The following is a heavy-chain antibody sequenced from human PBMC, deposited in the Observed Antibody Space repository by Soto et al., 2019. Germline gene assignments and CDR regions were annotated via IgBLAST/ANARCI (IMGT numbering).Heavy chain of an antibody. Sequence: NPSETLSLTCTVSGGSISSHYWSWIRQPAGKGLEWIGRIYASGSTNYNPSLKSRVTMSLDTSRNQFSLKLTSVTAADTAMYYCARAGGYEVQGSNWFGPRGRGILVTAPS. J-gene: IGHJ5*02. CDR3: ARAGGYEVQGSNWFGP. D-gene: IGHD5-12*01. CDR2: IYASGST. CDR1: GGSISSHY. V-gene: IGHV4-4*07.